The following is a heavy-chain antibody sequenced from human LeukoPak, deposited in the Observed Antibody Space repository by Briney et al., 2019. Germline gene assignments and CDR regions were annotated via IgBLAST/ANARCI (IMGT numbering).Heavy chain of an antibody. J-gene: IGHJ3*02. Sequence: ASVKVSCKASGYTFTSYGISWVRQAPGQGLEWMGWISAYNGNTNYAQKLQGRVTMTRDTSISTAYMELSRLRSDDTAVYYCARASHDYVWGSCPNDAFDIWGQGTMVTVSS. D-gene: IGHD3-16*01. CDR3: ARASHDYVWGSCPNDAFDI. V-gene: IGHV1-18*01. CDR2: ISAYNGNT. CDR1: GYTFTSYG.